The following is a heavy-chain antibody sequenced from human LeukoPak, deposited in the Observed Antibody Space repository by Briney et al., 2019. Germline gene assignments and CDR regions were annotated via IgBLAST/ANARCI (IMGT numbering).Heavy chain of an antibody. CDR3: ATERYYDTKWTDAFDI. CDR1: GYTLTELS. Sequence: ASVKVSCKVSGYTLTELSMHWVRQAPGKGLEWMGGFDPEDGETIYAQKFQGRVTMTEDTSTDTAYMELSSLRSEDTAVYYCATERYYDTKWTDAFDIWGQGIMVTVSS. CDR2: FDPEDGET. D-gene: IGHD3-22*01. J-gene: IGHJ3*02. V-gene: IGHV1-24*01.